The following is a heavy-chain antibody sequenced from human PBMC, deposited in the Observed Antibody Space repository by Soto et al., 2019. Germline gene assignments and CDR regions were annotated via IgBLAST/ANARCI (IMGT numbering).Heavy chain of an antibody. CDR2: ISGSGGST. CDR3: AKDGHYYDSSGYYYYYYGMDV. V-gene: IGHV3-23*01. D-gene: IGHD3-22*01. Sequence: GGSLRLSCAASGFTFSSYAMSWVRQAPGKGLEWVPAISGSGGSTYYADSVKGRFTISGDNSKNTLYLQMNSLRAEDTAVYYCAKDGHYYDSSGYYYYYYGMDVWGQGTTVTVSS. CDR1: GFTFSSYA. J-gene: IGHJ6*02.